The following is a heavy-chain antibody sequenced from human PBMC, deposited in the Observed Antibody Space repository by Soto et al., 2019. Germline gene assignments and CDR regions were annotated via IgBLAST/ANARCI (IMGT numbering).Heavy chain of an antibody. CDR1: GFSFSSYA. Sequence: EVQLLESGGGLVQPGGSLRLSCAASGFSFSSYAMVWVRQAPGKGLEWVSVISARGGSLDFTDSMKGRFNNSRDNSMNVLYLEMNSLRAEDTATYVWAKGSIEYSASVDNWGQGTLVVVSS. V-gene: IGHV3-23*01. CDR3: AKGSIEYSASVDN. J-gene: IGHJ4*02. CDR2: ISARGGSL. D-gene: IGHD5-12*01.